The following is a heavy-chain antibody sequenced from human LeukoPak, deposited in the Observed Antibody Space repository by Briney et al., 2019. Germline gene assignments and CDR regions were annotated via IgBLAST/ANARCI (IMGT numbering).Heavy chain of an antibody. CDR2: MNPNSGNT. CDR1: GYTFTSYD. D-gene: IGHD2-2*01. CDR3: ARVTRVVPSTLYYFDY. J-gene: IGHJ4*02. V-gene: IGHV1-8*01. Sequence: ASVKVSCKASGYTFTSYDINWVRQATGQGLEWMGWMNPNSGNTGYAQKFQGRVTVTRNTSISTAYMELSSLRSEDTAMYYCARVTRVVPSTLYYFDYWGQGTLVTVSS.